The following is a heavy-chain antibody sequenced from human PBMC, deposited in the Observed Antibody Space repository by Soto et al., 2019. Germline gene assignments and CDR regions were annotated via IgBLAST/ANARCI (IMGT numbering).Heavy chain of an antibody. CDR3: ARQADYDILTGYYNPGFDY. CDR1: GYTFTSYG. Sequence: QVQLVQSGAEVKKPGASVKVSCKASGYTFTSYGISWVRQAPGQGLEWMGWISAYNGNTNYAQKLQGRVTMTTDTSTSTAYMELRSLRSDDTAVYYCARQADYDILTGYYNPGFDYWCQGTLVTVSS. CDR2: ISAYNGNT. J-gene: IGHJ4*02. D-gene: IGHD3-9*01. V-gene: IGHV1-18*01.